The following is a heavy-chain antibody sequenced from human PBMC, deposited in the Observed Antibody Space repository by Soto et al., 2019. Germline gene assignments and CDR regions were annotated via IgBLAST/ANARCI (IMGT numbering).Heavy chain of an antibody. CDR3: AKDTERYYYYYGMDV. Sequence: PGGSLRLSCAASGFTFSSYVMHWVRQAPGKGLEWVAVISYDGSNKYYADSVKGRFTISRDNSKNTLYLQMNSLRAEDTAVYYCAKDTERYYYYYGMDVWGQWTTVTVSS. CDR1: GFTFSSYV. J-gene: IGHJ6*02. CDR2: ISYDGSNK. V-gene: IGHV3-30*18.